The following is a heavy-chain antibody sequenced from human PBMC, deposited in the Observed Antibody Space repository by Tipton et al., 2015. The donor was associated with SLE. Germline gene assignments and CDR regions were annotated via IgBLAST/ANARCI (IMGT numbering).Heavy chain of an antibody. Sequence: QSGAEVKQPGESLKISRKASGYIFTTYWIGWVRQMPGKGLEYMGIIYPGDSDIAYSPSFQGQVTISADKSISTAYLQWGSLKASDTAMYYCARLGSSWFYWGQGTLVTVSS. D-gene: IGHD6-13*01. CDR3: ARLGSSWFY. V-gene: IGHV5-51*03. CDR2: IYPGDSDI. J-gene: IGHJ4*02. CDR1: GYIFTTYW.